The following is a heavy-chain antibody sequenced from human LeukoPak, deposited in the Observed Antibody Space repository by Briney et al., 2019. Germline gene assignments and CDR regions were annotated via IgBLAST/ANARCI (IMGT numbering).Heavy chain of an antibody. D-gene: IGHD4-23*01. CDR2: ISAYNGNT. Sequence: GALVKVSCKASGYTFTSYGISWVRQAPGQGLEWMGWISAYNGNTNYAQKLQGRVTMTTDTSTSTAYMELRSLRSDDTAVYYCARDDYGGNEHWYFDLWGRGTLVTVSS. J-gene: IGHJ2*01. CDR1: GYTFTSYG. V-gene: IGHV1-18*01. CDR3: ARDDYGGNEHWYFDL.